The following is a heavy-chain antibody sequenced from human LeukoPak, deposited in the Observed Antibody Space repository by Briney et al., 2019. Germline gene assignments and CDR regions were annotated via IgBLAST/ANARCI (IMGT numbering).Heavy chain of an antibody. V-gene: IGHV3-21*05. J-gene: IGHJ4*02. CDR2: ISSSSSYT. Sequence: PGGSLRLSCAASGFTFSKYSMNWVRQAPGKGLEWVSYISSSSSYTNYADSVKGRFTISRDNAKNSLYLRMNSLRADDTAVYYCARSGSHDYWGQGTLVTVSS. CDR3: ARSGSHDY. CDR1: GFTFSKYS. D-gene: IGHD1-26*01.